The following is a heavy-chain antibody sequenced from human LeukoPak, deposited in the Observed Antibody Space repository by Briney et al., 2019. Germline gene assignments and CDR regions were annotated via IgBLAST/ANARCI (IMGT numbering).Heavy chain of an antibody. Sequence: GGSLRLSCAASGFTFSSYAMHLVRQAPGKGLEWVAVIWYDGSNKYYADSVKGRFTISRDNSKNTLYLQMNSLRAEDTAVYYCARDSLGFDYWGQGTLVTVSS. CDR1: GFTFSSYA. D-gene: IGHD7-27*01. CDR2: IWYDGSNK. V-gene: IGHV3-33*01. J-gene: IGHJ4*02. CDR3: ARDSLGFDY.